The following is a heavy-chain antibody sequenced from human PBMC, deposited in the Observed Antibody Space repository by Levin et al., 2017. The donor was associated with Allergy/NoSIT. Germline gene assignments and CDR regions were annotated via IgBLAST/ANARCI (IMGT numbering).Heavy chain of an antibody. J-gene: IGHJ3*02. CDR2: ISWNSGRI. CDR3: AKARLSVAGPDAFDI. Sequence: PGGSLRLSCAASGLTFDDYAMHWVRQPPGKGLEWVSGISWNSGRIGYADSLKGRFTISRDNAKNSLYLQMNSLRDDDTALYYCAKARLSVAGPDAFDIWGQGTMVTVSS. CDR1: GLTFDDYA. V-gene: IGHV3-9*01. D-gene: IGHD6-19*01.